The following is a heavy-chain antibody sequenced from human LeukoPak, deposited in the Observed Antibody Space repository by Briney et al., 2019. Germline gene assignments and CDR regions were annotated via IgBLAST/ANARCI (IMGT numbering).Heavy chain of an antibody. V-gene: IGHV3-66*02. CDR3: ARDKLGSGYTSDFDY. CDR1: GFSVSSNY. CDR2: IYTGGTT. D-gene: IGHD6-19*01. Sequence: GGSLRLSCAASGFSVSSNYMNWVRQAPGQGLEWVSAIYTGGTTYYADSVKGRFTISRDNSKNTLYLQMNSLRAEDTAVYYCARDKLGSGYTSDFDYWGQGTLVTVSS. J-gene: IGHJ4*02.